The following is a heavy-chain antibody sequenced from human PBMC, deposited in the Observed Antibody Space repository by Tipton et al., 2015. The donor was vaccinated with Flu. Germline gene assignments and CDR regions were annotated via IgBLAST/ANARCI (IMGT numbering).Heavy chain of an antibody. J-gene: IGHJ4*02. Sequence: TLSLTCTVSGGSISSYCWSWIRQPPGKGLEWIGYIYYSGSTNYNPSLKSRVTISVDTSKNQFSLKLSSVTAADTAVYYCAEGYCSGGSCYLSYWGQGTLVTVSS. CDR3: AEGYCSGGSCYLSY. CDR1: GGSISSYC. CDR2: IYYSGST. V-gene: IGHV4-59*01. D-gene: IGHD2-15*01.